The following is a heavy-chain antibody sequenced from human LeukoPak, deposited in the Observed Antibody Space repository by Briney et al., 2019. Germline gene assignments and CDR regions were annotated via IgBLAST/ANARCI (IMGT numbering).Heavy chain of an antibody. CDR1: GFTFSSYA. CDR2: ISGSGGST. J-gene: IGHJ4*02. D-gene: IGHD2-15*01. Sequence: GGSLRLYCAASGFTFSSYAMIWVRQAPGKGLEWASAISGSGGSTYYADSVKGRFTISRDNSKNTLYLQMNSLRAEDTAVYYCAKGGGYCSGGSCYDYWGQGTLVTVSS. V-gene: IGHV3-23*01. CDR3: AKGGGYCSGGSCYDY.